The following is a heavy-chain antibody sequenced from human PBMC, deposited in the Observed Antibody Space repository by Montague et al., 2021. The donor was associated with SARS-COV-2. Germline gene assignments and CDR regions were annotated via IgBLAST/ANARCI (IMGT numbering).Heavy chain of an antibody. D-gene: IGHD1-26*01. Sequence: SETLSLTCVVYGGSFSGYYWSWIRQPPGKGLEWIGEINHSGSTNYNPSPKSRVTISVDTSKNQFSLKLSSVTAADTAVYYCARGRVVGALAFYYYYGMDVWGQGTTVTVSS. CDR2: INHSGST. V-gene: IGHV4-34*01. CDR1: GGSFSGYY. CDR3: ARGRVVGALAFYYYYGMDV. J-gene: IGHJ6*02.